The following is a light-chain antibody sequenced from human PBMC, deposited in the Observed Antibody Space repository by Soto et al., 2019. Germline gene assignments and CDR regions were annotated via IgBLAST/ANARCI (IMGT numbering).Light chain of an antibody. J-gene: IGLJ1*01. CDR3: SSYTSSSTYNYV. CDR1: SSDVGGYNY. V-gene: IGLV2-14*01. Sequence: QSALTQPASVSGSPGQSITISCTGTSSDVGGYNYVSWYQQHPGKAPKLMIYEVSNRPSGVSNRSSGSKSGNTASLTISGLQAEDEADYYCSSYTSSSTYNYVFGTGTKVTVL. CDR2: EVS.